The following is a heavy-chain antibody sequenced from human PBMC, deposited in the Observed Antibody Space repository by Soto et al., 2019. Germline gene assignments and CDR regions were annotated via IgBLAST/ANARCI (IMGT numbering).Heavy chain of an antibody. CDR1: GYTFTRSG. J-gene: IGHJ6*02. Sequence: QVQLVQSGAEVKKPGASVKVSCKASGYTFTRSGISWVRQAPGQGLEWMGWISTYNGDTNYAQTVQGRVTMTTDTSPSTMHMEVRSLRSDDTAVYYCAREGVALYSYCGMSVWGQGTPVTVSS. V-gene: IGHV1-18*01. CDR2: ISTYNGDT. CDR3: AREGVALYSYCGMSV. D-gene: IGHD2-21*01.